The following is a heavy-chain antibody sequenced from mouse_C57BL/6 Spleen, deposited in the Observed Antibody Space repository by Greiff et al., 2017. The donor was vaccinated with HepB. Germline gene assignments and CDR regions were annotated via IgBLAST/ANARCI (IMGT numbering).Heavy chain of an antibody. CDR1: GYSFTDYN. Sequence: VQLQQSGPELVKPGASVKISCKASGYSFTDYNMNWVKQSNGKSLEWIGVINPNYGTTSYNQKFKGKATLTVDQSSSPTYMQLTSLTSEDASVYYCARGGGSYYFDYWGQGTTLTVSS. CDR3: ARGGGSYYFDY. CDR2: INPNYGTT. J-gene: IGHJ2*01. V-gene: IGHV1-39*01.